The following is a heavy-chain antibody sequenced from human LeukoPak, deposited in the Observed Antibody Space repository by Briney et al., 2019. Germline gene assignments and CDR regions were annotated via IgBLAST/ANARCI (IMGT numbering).Heavy chain of an antibody. CDR1: GFTFSSHW. J-gene: IGHJ4*02. CDR2: ISDDGTIR. V-gene: IGHV3-74*01. Sequence: GGSLRLSCAASGFTFSSHWMHWVRHGPGKGLVWVARISDDGTIRSYGDAVRGRFTISRDNAKNMVYLEMKTLRAEDTAVYYCARNNWGIDYWGQGALVTVSS. CDR3: ARNNWGIDY. D-gene: IGHD3-16*01.